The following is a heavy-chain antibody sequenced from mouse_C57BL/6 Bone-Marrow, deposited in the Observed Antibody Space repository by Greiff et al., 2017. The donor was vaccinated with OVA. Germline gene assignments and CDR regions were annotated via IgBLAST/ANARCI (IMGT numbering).Heavy chain of an antibody. J-gene: IGHJ2*01. CDR2: INPYNGGT. CDR3: ARKEGPFDY. CDR1: GYTFTDYY. D-gene: IGHD3-3*01. Sequence: EVQLQQSGPVLVKPGASVKMSCKASGYTFTDYYMNWVKQSHGKSLEWIGVINPYNGGTSYNQKFKGKATLTVDKSSSTAYMELNSLTSEDSAVYYCARKEGPFDYWGQGTTLTVSS. V-gene: IGHV1-19*01.